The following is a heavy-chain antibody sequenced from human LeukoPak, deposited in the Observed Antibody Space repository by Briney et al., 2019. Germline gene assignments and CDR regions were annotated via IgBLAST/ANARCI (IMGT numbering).Heavy chain of an antibody. CDR3: ASGRVWFGEPYYFDY. D-gene: IGHD3-10*01. Sequence: SGTLSHTCAVSGGSISSSNWWSWVRQPPGKGLEWIGEVYHSGSTNYNPSLKSRVTISVDKSKNQFSLKLSSVTAADTAVYYCASGRVWFGEPYYFDYWGQGTLVTVSS. V-gene: IGHV4-4*02. J-gene: IGHJ4*02. CDR2: VYHSGST. CDR1: GGSISSSNW.